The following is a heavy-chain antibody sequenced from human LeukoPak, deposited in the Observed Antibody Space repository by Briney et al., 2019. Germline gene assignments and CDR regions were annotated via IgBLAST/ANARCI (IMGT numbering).Heavy chain of an antibody. CDR1: GGSLSYYSYY. J-gene: IGHJ4*02. Sequence: SETLSLTCTVSGGSLSYYSYYWLWLPHPPGMGLVGFGSIYYSGDTYHTPSQKTRVTISVHTHKRQLPLTLRSAPAADAPIFLCAGFLGKELIGSAYFFDYWGQGTLVPVSS. D-gene: IGHD2-15*01. CDR2: IYYSGDT. CDR3: AGFLGKELIGSAYFFDY. V-gene: IGHV4-39*01.